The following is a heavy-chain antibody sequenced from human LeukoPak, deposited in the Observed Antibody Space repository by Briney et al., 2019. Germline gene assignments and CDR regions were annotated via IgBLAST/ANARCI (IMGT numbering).Heavy chain of an antibody. CDR1: GCTFSSYS. Sequence: GGSRRLSCAASGCTFSSYSMSWVRQAPGKGLEWVAYISSSSSTLHYADPVKGRFTISRDNAKNSLYLQVNSLRDEDTAVYYCARDGRPFDIWGQGTMVTVSS. J-gene: IGHJ3*02. V-gene: IGHV3-48*02. CDR3: ARDGRPFDI. CDR2: ISSSSSTL.